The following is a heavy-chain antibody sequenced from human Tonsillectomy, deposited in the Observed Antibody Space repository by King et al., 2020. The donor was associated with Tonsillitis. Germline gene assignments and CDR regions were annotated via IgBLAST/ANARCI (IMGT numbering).Heavy chain of an antibody. CDR3: ARVKWVPDQYESSAYDALDL. J-gene: IGHJ3*01. CDR1: GYTFSKYY. CDR2: INPNSGST. Sequence: VQLVESGAEVKKSGASVKISCKTSGYTFSKYYMHWVRQAPGQGPEWMGVINPNSGSTRYAQKFQGRVTMTRDTSTSTIYMDLRSLRSEDTGVYYCARVKWVPDQYESSAYDALDLWGQGTKVTVSS. D-gene: IGHD3-22*01. V-gene: IGHV1-46*03.